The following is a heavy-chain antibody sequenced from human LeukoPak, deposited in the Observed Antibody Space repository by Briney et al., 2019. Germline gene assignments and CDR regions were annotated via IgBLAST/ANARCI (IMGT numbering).Heavy chain of an antibody. CDR2: INHSGST. CDR3: ARGPPADYYDRSGFYPCFDY. V-gene: IGHV4-34*01. Sequence: SETVSLTCAVYGGSVSGYYWSWIRQPPGKGLEWIGEINHSGSTNYNPSLKSRVTISVDMSKDQFSLKLGSVTAADTAVYYCARGPPADYYDRSGFYPCFDYWGQGALVTVSS. CDR1: GGSVSGYY. J-gene: IGHJ4*02. D-gene: IGHD3-22*01.